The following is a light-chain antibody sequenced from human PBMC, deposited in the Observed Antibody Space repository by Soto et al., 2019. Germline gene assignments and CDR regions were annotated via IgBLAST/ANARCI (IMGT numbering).Light chain of an antibody. CDR2: DVS. CDR1: SSDVGGYNY. Sequence: QSALTQPRSVSGSPGQSVTISCTGTSSDVGGYNYVSWYQQHPGKAPKLMIYDVSMRPSGVPDRFSGSKSGNTASLTISGLQAEDEADYYCCSYAGSYPVVFGGGTKVTVL. J-gene: IGLJ2*01. V-gene: IGLV2-11*01. CDR3: CSYAGSYPVV.